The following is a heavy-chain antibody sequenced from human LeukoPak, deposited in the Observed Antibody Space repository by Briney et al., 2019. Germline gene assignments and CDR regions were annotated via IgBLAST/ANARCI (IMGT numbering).Heavy chain of an antibody. Sequence: GGSLKIFCKGSGYSFTSYCISWVRQMPGKGLEWMGIIYPGDSDTRYSPSFGSQVTISAVKTISTASLQRSNLKASDTAMYYCARHPVPKKYCSGGSCYDNYFDYWGQGALVTVSS. CDR1: GYSFTSYC. CDR3: ARHPVPKKYCSGGSCYDNYFDY. D-gene: IGHD2-15*01. J-gene: IGHJ4*02. CDR2: IYPGDSDT. V-gene: IGHV5-51*01.